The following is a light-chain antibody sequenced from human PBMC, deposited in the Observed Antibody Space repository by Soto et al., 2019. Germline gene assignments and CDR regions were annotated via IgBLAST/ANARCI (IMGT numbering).Light chain of an antibody. CDR1: SSDVGGYNY. V-gene: IGLV2-14*01. CDR3: SSYTSSSLRV. CDR2: DVT. J-gene: IGLJ1*01. Sequence: QSALTQPASVSGSPGQSITISCTGTSSDVGGYNYVSWYQQYPGKAPNLIIYDVTNRPSGVSNRFSASKSGNTASLTISGLQAEDEADYYCSSYTSSSLRVFGTGTKLTVL.